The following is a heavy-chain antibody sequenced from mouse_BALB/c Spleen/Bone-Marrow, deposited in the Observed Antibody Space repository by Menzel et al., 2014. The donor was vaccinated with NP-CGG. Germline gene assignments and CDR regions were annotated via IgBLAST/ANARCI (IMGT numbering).Heavy chain of an antibody. V-gene: IGHV5-6-3*01. D-gene: IGHD1-1*01. CDR1: GFTFSSYG. CDR2: INSNGGST. Sequence: EVQLVESGGGLVQPGGSLKLSCAASGFTFSSYGMSWVRQTPDKRLELVATINSNGGSTYYPDSVKGRFTISRDNAKNTLYLQMSSLKSEDTAMYYCARERYYGNGRIFEYWGQGTTLTGSS. CDR3: ARERYYGNGRIFEY. J-gene: IGHJ2*01.